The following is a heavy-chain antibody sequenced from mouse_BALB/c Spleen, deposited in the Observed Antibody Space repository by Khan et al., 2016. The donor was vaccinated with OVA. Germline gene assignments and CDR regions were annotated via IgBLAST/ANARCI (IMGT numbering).Heavy chain of an antibody. CDR1: GFSLSRYN. D-gene: IGHD2-14*01. CDR3: ARAYYGYDGYYAMDY. Sequence: QVQLKESGPGLVAPSQSLSITCTVSGFSLSRYNIHWVRQPPGKGLEWLGMIWGGGGIDYNSTLKSRLSIRKDNSKSQVLLKMNSLQTDDTAMYYCARAYYGYDGYYAMDYWGQGTSVTVSS. J-gene: IGHJ4*01. CDR2: IWGGGGI. V-gene: IGHV2-6-4*01.